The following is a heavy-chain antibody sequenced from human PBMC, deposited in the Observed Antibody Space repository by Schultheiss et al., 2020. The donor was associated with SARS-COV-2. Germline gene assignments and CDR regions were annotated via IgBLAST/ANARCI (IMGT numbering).Heavy chain of an antibody. V-gene: IGHV6-1*01. Sequence: SQTLSLTCAISGDSVSSNSAAWNWIRQSPSRGLEWLVRTYYRSKWYNEYAVAVKSRITIDPDTSKHQFSLQLNAVTPEDTAVYYCTRDEEVATSRSDYYYYGMDVWGQGTTVTVSS. CDR1: GDSVSSNSAA. J-gene: IGHJ6*02. CDR3: TRDEEVATSRSDYYYYGMDV. CDR2: TYYRSKWYN. D-gene: IGHD5-12*01.